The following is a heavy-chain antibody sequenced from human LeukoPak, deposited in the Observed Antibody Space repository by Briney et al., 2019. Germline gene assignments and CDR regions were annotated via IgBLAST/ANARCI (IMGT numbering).Heavy chain of an antibody. J-gene: IGHJ4*02. CDR3: ARDLAYSRLDY. D-gene: IGHD5-18*01. CDR2: INPDGNKK. V-gene: IGHV3-7*01. CDR1: GFTFSDYY. Sequence: GGSLRLSCAASGFTFSDYYMSWIRQAPGKGLEWVASINPDGNKKYSADSVKGRFTISRDNAENSLYLQMNSLRVEDTAFYYCARDLAYSRLDYWGQGMLVTVSS.